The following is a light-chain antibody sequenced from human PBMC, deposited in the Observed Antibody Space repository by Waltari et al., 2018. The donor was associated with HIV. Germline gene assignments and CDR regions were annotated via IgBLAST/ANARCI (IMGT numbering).Light chain of an antibody. V-gene: IGLV2-14*03. Sequence: QSALPQPASVSGSPGQPITISCTGTRSDVGGYNYVSWYQQHPGEAPKLIIYDVSNRPSGVSNRFSGSKSGNTASLTISGLQAEDEADYYCSSYTIKSTLEFGGGTKLTVL. CDR2: DVS. J-gene: IGLJ2*01. CDR3: SSYTIKSTLE. CDR1: RSDVGGYNY.